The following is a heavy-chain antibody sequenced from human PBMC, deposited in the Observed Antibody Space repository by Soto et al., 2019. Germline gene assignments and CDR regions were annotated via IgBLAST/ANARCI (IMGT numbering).Heavy chain of an antibody. Sequence: SETLSLTCTVSGGSISSYYWSWIRQPPGKGLEWIGYIYYSGSTNYNPSLKSRVTISVDTSKNQFSLKLSSVTAADTAVYYCARGGDSQPYYFDYWGQGTLVTVSS. CDR2: IYYSGST. CDR3: ARGGDSQPYYFDY. D-gene: IGHD3-16*01. V-gene: IGHV4-59*01. J-gene: IGHJ4*02. CDR1: GGSISSYY.